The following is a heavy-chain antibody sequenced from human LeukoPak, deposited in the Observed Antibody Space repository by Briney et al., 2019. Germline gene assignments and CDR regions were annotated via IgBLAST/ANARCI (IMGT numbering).Heavy chain of an antibody. D-gene: IGHD3-10*01. CDR2: ISSSGSTI. CDR1: GFTFSDYY. V-gene: IGHV3-11*04. Sequence: NPGRSLRLSCAASGFTFSDYYMSWIRQAPGKGLEWVSYISSSGSTIYYADSVKGRFTISRDNAKNSLYLQMNSLRAEDTAVYYCARDQEISQWFGETLRWMDVWGKGTTVTVSS. J-gene: IGHJ6*04. CDR3: ARDQEISQWFGETLRWMDV.